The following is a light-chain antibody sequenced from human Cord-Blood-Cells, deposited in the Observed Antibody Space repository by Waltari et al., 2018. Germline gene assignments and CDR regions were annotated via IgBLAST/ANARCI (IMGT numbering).Light chain of an antibody. CDR3: QQGYSTLQT. CDR2: AAS. V-gene: IGKV1-39*01. Sequence: DRVTITCRASQSISSYLNWYQQTPGKAPTLLIYAASMLQSGCPRRFSGSASWTVFTPTISSLQPGDFGSYDCQQGYSTLQTFGQ. CDR1: QSISSY. J-gene: IGKJ1*01.